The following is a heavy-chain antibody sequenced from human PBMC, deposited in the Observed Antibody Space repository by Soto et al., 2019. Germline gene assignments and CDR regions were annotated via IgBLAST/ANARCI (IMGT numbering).Heavy chain of an antibody. V-gene: IGHV1-18*01. CDR2: ISAYNVNT. CDR3: ARVGLAYPDYYYNGMDV. D-gene: IGHD3-10*01. Sequence: QGQLVQSGAEVMNPGASVKVSCKASGYTFTSHGISWVRQAPGQGLEWMGWISAYNVNTNSAQKLQGRVTLTIDTTTSTAYMDQRSLRSNDTAVYYCARVGLAYPDYYYNGMDVWGQGTTVTVSS. J-gene: IGHJ6*02. CDR1: GYTFTSHG.